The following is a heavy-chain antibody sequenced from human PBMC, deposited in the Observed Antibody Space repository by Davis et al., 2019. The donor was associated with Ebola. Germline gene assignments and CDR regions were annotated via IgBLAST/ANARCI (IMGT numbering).Heavy chain of an antibody. J-gene: IGHJ6*02. CDR2: ISGSGGST. CDR1: GFTFSSYA. CDR3: AKDRYSWYAGIYYYYGMDV. V-gene: IGHV3-23*01. D-gene: IGHD6-13*01. Sequence: GESLKISCAASGFTFSSYAMSWVRQAPGKGLEWVSAISGSGGSTYYADSVKGRFTISRDNSKNTLYLQMNSLRAEDTAVYYCAKDRYSWYAGIYYYYGMDVWGQGTTVTVSS.